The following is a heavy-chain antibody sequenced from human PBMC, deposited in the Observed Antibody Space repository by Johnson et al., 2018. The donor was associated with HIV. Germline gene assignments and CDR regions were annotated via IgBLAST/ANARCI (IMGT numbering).Heavy chain of an antibody. Sequence: VQLVESGGGLVKPGGSLRLSCAASGFTFSDYYVSWVRQAPEKGLEWVSYISNSGTTIYYAASVNGRFTISRDNAKKSLYLQMNSLRAEDTAVYYCARDGELGDAFDIWGQGTMVTVSS. J-gene: IGHJ3*02. D-gene: IGHD7-27*01. CDR2: ISNSGTTI. CDR3: ARDGELGDAFDI. V-gene: IGHV3-11*04. CDR1: GFTFSDYY.